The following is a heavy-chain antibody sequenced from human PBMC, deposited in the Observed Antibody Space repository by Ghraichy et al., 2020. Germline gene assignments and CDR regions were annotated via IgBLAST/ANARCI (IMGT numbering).Heavy chain of an antibody. Sequence: GGSLRLSCAASGFTFSSYWMSWVRQAPGKGLEWVANIKQDGSEKYYVDSVKGRFTISRDNAKNSLYLQMNSLRAEDTAVYYCARSEPATDYYYGMDVWGQGTTVTVSS. J-gene: IGHJ6*02. CDR1: GFTFSSYW. CDR2: IKQDGSEK. V-gene: IGHV3-7*03. CDR3: ARSEPATDYYYGMDV.